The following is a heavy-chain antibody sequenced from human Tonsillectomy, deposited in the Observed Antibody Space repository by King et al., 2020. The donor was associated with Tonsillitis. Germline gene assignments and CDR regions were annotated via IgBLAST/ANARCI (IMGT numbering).Heavy chain of an antibody. CDR1: GYTFTSYY. CDR3: ARGEWELLGGSPTAY. J-gene: IGHJ4*02. D-gene: IGHD1-26*01. Sequence: QLVQSGAEVKKPGASVKVSCKASGYTFTSYYMHWVRQAPGQGLEWMGWINPNSGGTNYAQKFQGRVTMTGDTSISTAFMELSRLRSDDTAVYYCARGEWELLGGSPTAYWGQGSLVTVSS. V-gene: IGHV1-2*02. CDR2: INPNSGGT.